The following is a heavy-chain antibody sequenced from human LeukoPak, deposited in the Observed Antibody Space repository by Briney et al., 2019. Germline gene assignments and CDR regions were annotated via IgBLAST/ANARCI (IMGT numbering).Heavy chain of an antibody. V-gene: IGHV3-33*01. J-gene: IGHJ5*02. CDR2: IWYDGSNK. CDR3: ARDAYDFWSGYDWWFDP. D-gene: IGHD3-3*01. Sequence: GGSLRLSCAASGFTFSSYGMHWVRQAPGKGLEWVAVIWYDGSNKYYADSVRGRFTISRDNSKNTLYLQMNSLRAEDTAVYYCARDAYDFWSGYDWWFDPWGQGTLVTVSS. CDR1: GFTFSSYG.